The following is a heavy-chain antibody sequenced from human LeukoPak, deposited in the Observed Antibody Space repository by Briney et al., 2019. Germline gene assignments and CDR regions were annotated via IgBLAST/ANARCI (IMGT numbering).Heavy chain of an antibody. Sequence: GGSLRLSCAASGFTFSSYAMSWVRQAPGKGLEWVSAISGSDSTYYADSVKGRFTISRDNSKNTLYLQMNSLRAEDTAIYYCAKDNLSYGGSFHFDFWGQGTLVTVSS. CDR2: ISGSDST. V-gene: IGHV3-23*01. D-gene: IGHD1-26*01. CDR1: GFTFSSYA. J-gene: IGHJ4*02. CDR3: AKDNLSYGGSFHFDF.